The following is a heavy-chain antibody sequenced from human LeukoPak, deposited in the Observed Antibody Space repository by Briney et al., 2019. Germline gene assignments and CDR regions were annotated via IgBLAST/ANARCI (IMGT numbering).Heavy chain of an antibody. D-gene: IGHD3-22*01. V-gene: IGHV3-23*01. CDR2: VIGSGGST. J-gene: IGHJ4*02. Sequence: GGSLRLSCAASGFTFSNYAMSWVRQTPGKGLEWVSAVIGSGGSTYHADSVKGRFTISRDNSKNTLYLQMNSLRAEDTAVYYCAKDLHAFYDSSGYFDYWGQGTLVTVSS. CDR3: AKDLHAFYDSSGYFDY. CDR1: GFTFSNYA.